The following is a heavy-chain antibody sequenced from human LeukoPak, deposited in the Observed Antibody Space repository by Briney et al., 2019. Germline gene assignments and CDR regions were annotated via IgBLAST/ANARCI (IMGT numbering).Heavy chain of an antibody. J-gene: IGHJ4*02. Sequence: ASVKVSCKASGYTFTSYAMNWVRQAPGQGLEWMGWINTNTGNPAYAQGFTGRFVFSLDTSVSTAYLQISSLKAEDTAVYYCARVAPPPYYDLWSGGFDYWGQGTLVTVSS. CDR2: INTNTGNP. D-gene: IGHD3-3*01. V-gene: IGHV7-4-1*02. CDR1: GYTFTSYA. CDR3: ARVAPPPYYDLWSGGFDY.